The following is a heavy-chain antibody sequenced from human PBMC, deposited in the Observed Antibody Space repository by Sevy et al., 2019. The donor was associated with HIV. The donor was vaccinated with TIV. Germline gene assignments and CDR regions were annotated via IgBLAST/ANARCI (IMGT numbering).Heavy chain of an antibody. CDR2: ISYEGSNK. D-gene: IGHD3-22*01. CDR1: GFTFSSYG. J-gene: IGHJ3*02. CDR3: AKLYYYDSSGYYGSNDAFDI. Sequence: GGSLRLSCAASGFTFSSYGMHWVRQAPGKGLEWVAVISYEGSNKYYADSVKGRFTISRDNSKNTLYLQMNSLGAEDTAVYYCAKLYYYDSSGYYGSNDAFDIWGQGTMVTVSS. V-gene: IGHV3-30*18.